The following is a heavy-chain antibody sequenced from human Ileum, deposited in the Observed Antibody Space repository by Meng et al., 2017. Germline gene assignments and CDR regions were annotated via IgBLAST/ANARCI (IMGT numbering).Heavy chain of an antibody. CDR3: ARSTMVRGVIWGGYYGMDV. D-gene: IGHD3-10*01. J-gene: IGHJ6*02. CDR1: GFTFSSYE. CDR2: ISSSGSTI. Sequence: GESLKISCAASGFTFSSYELNWVRQAPGKGREWVSYISSSGSTIYYADSVKGRFTISRDNAKNSLYLQMNSLRAEVTAVYYCARSTMVRGVIWGGYYGMDVWGQGTTVTVSS. V-gene: IGHV3-48*03.